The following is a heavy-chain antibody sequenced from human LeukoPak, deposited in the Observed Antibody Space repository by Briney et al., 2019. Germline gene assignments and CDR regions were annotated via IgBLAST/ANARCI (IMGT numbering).Heavy chain of an antibody. V-gene: IGHV3-23*01. Sequence: GGSLRLSCEASGFTFSSYVMSWVRQAPGKGLEWVSGISGSGGNTYFADSVKGRFTISRDNSKNTVYLQMNSLRAEDTAVYFCARDPTTRAYYYYMDVWGKGTTVTVSS. D-gene: IGHD1/OR15-1a*01. CDR1: GFTFSSYV. CDR2: ISGSGGNT. CDR3: ARDPTTRAYYYYMDV. J-gene: IGHJ6*03.